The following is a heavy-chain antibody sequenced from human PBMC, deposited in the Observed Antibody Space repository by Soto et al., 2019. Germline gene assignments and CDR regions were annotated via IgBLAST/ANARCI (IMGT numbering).Heavy chain of an antibody. CDR3: ARVTPDYGDYGGHYYYYMDV. CDR2: IIPILGIA. CDR1: GGTFSSYT. J-gene: IGHJ6*03. D-gene: IGHD4-17*01. Sequence: ASVKVSCKASGGTFSSYTISWVRQAPGQGLEWMGRIIPILGIANYAQKFQGRVTITADKSTSTAYMELSSLRSEDTAVYYCARVTPDYGDYGGHYYYYMDVWGKGSTVTVSS. V-gene: IGHV1-69*02.